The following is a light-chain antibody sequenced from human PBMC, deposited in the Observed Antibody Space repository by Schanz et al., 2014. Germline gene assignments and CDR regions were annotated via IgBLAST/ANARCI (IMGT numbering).Light chain of an antibody. V-gene: IGLV1-47*01. CDR1: SSNIGSNY. CDR3: AAWDDSLSVLWV. J-gene: IGLJ3*02. Sequence: QSVLTQPPSASGPPGQRVTISCSGSSSNIGSNYVYWYQQLPGTAPKLLIYRNNQRPSGVPDRFSGSKSGTSASLAISGLRSEDEADYYCAAWDDSLSVLWVFGGGTKLTVL. CDR2: RNN.